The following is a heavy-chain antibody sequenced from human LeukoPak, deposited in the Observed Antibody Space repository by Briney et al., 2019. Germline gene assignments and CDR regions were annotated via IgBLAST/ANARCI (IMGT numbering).Heavy chain of an antibody. Sequence: SETLSLTCTVSGGSISSYYWSWIRQPPGKGLEWIGYIYYSGSTNYNPSLKSRVTISVDTSKNQFSLKLSSVTAADTAVYYCARSIVVVTSNPEYYFDYWGQGTLVTVSS. CDR3: ARSIVVVTSNPEYYFDY. D-gene: IGHD2-21*02. J-gene: IGHJ4*02. V-gene: IGHV4-59*01. CDR2: IYYSGST. CDR1: GGSISSYY.